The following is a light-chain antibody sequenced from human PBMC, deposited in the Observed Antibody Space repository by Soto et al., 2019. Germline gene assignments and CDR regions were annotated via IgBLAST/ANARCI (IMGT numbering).Light chain of an antibody. CDR2: DVS. J-gene: IGLJ2*01. CDR1: SSDVGAYHS. Sequence: QSVLTQPASVSGSPGQSFTISCTGTSSDVGAYHSVSWYQQHPGKAPKLIIFDVSNRPSGVSDRFSGSKSGNTASLTISGLQAEDEADYYCTSFTDTGTVIFGGGTKVTV. V-gene: IGLV2-14*03. CDR3: TSFTDTGTVI.